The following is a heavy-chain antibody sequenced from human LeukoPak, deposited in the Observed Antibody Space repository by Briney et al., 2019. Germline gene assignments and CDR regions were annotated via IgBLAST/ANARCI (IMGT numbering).Heavy chain of an antibody. J-gene: IGHJ5*02. CDR2: IYPGDSDI. Sequence: KPGESLKISCRGFGYSFTTYWIAWVRQMPGKGLEWMGIIYPGDSDIRYNPALQGQVTTSADKSINTAYLQWGSLKASDTAMYYCARVVARRGNYFDPWGQGTVVTVSS. CDR1: GYSFTTYW. CDR3: ARVVARRGNYFDP. D-gene: IGHD4-11*01. V-gene: IGHV5-51*01.